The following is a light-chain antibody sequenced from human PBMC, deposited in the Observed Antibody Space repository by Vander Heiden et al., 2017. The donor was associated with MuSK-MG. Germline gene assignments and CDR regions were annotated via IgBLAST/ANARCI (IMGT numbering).Light chain of an antibody. CDR2: GAS. J-gene: IGKJ2*01. CDR1: QSVSSSY. CDR3: QQYGSSPRT. Sequence: EIVLTQSPGTLSLSPGERATLPCRASQSVSSSYLAWYQQKPGQAPRLLIYGASSRATGIPDRCSGSGSGTDFTLTISRLEPEDFAVYYCQQYGSSPRTFGQGTKLEIK. V-gene: IGKV3-20*01.